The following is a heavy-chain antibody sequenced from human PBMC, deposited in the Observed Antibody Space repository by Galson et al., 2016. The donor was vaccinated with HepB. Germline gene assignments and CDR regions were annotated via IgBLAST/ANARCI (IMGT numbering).Heavy chain of an antibody. J-gene: IGHJ5*02. CDR1: GFTFSSYA. V-gene: IGHV3-23*01. D-gene: IGHD2-15*01. CDR3: AKGGYCSRARCPGRNWFDP. CDR2: ITYSGGDT. Sequence: LRLSCASSGFTFSSYAMSWVRPAPGKGLEWVSTITYSGGDTYYADSVKGRFTISRDNSKNTLYLQMNSLRGEDTAVYSCAKGGYCSRARCPGRNWFDPWGQGTLVTVSS.